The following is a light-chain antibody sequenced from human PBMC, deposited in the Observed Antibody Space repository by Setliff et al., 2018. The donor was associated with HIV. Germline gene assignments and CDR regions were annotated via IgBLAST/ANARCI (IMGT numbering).Light chain of an antibody. Sequence: QSALTQPPSVSGSPGQSVTISCTGTSSDVGSSNRVSWYQQPPGTAPRLMIYEVSNRPSGISNRFSGSKSGNTASLTISGLQAEDEADYYCSSYTTSATYVFGTGTKV. V-gene: IGLV2-18*02. CDR3: SSYTTSATYV. CDR1: SSDVGSSNR. J-gene: IGLJ1*01. CDR2: EVS.